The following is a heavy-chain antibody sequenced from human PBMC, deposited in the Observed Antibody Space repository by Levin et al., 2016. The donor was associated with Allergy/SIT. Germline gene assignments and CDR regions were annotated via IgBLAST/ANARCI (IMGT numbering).Heavy chain of an antibody. J-gene: IGHJ4*02. CDR3: ARDIQGFYYDSSGYSRGDY. V-gene: IGHV3-21*01. D-gene: IGHD3-22*01. Sequence: GESLKISCAASGFTFSSYSMNWVRQAPGKGLEWVSSISSSSSYIYYADSVKGRFTISRDNAKNSLYLQMNSLRAEDTAVYYCARDIQGFYYDSSGYSRGDYWGQGTLVTVSS. CDR2: ISSSSSYI. CDR1: GFTFSSYS.